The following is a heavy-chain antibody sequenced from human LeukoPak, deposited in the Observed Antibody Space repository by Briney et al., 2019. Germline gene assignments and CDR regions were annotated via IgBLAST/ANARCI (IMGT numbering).Heavy chain of an antibody. Sequence: GGSLRLSXAASGFTFSSYWMSWVRQAPGKGLEWVANIKQDGSEKYYVDSVKGRFTISRDNAKNSLYLQMNSLRAEDTAVYYCARVYDFWSGYHYYYYYMDVWGKGTTVTVSS. J-gene: IGHJ6*03. CDR3: ARVYDFWSGYHYYYYYMDV. D-gene: IGHD3-3*01. CDR1: GFTFSSYW. V-gene: IGHV3-7*01. CDR2: IKQDGSEK.